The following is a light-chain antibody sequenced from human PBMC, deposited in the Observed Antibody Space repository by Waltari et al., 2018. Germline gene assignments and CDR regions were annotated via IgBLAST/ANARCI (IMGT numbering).Light chain of an antibody. CDR3: SSYRGTSTVL. J-gene: IGLJ2*01. Sequence: QSALTQPASVSGPPGQSLTISCTGTSSDVGGYNSVSWHQQHPGKAPKLMIYDVSYRPSWVSNRFSGSKSGNTASLTISGLQTEDEADYYCSSYRGTSTVLFGGGTKLTVL. CDR2: DVS. V-gene: IGLV2-14*03. CDR1: SSDVGGYNS.